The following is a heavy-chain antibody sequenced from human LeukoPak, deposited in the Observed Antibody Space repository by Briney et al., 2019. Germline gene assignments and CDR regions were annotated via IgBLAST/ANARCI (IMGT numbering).Heavy chain of an antibody. V-gene: IGHV3-9*01. CDR3: AREGYSGYGYYFDY. Sequence: PGGSLRLSCAASGFTFDDYAMHWVRQAPGKGLEWVSGISWNSGSIGYADSVKGRFTISRDNAKNSLYLQMNSLRAEDTAVYYCAREGYSGYGYYFDYWGQGTLVTVPS. CDR1: GFTFDDYA. D-gene: IGHD5-12*01. CDR2: ISWNSGSI. J-gene: IGHJ4*02.